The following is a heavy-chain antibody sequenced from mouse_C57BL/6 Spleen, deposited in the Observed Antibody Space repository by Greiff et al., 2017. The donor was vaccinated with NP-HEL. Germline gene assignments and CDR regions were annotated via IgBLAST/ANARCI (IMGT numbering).Heavy chain of an antibody. J-gene: IGHJ3*01. CDR1: GYAFSSSW. Sequence: QVQLQQSGPELVKPGASVKISCKASGYAFSSSWMNWVKQRPGKGLEWIGRIYPGDGDTNYNGKFKGKATLTADKSSSTAYMQLSSLTSEDSAVYFCARAVVAHFDYWGQGTLVTVSA. CDR3: ARAVVAHFDY. CDR2: IYPGDGDT. V-gene: IGHV1-82*01. D-gene: IGHD1-1*01.